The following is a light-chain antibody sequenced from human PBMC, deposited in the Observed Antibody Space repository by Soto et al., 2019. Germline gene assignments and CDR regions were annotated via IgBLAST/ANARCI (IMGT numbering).Light chain of an antibody. J-gene: IGKJ1*01. CDR3: QQYGSLSLT. CDR2: GAS. Sequence: EIVLTQSPCTLSLSLGERATLSCRASQSVSSSYLAWYQQKPGQAPRLLIYGASSRATGIPDRFSGSGSGTDFTLTISRLEPEDFAVYFCQQYGSLSLTFGQGTKVDIK. CDR1: QSVSSSY. V-gene: IGKV3-20*01.